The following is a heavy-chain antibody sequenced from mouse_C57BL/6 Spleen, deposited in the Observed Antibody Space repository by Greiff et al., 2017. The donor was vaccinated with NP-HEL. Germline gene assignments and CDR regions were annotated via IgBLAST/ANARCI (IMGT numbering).Heavy chain of an antibody. J-gene: IGHJ4*01. V-gene: IGHV10-3*01. CDR2: IRSKSSNYAT. Sequence: EVHLVESGGGLVQPKGSLKLSCAASGFTFNTYAMHWVRQAPGKGLEWVARIRSKSSNYATYYADSVKDRFTISRDDSQSMLYLQMNNLKTEDTAMYYGGRAPIYYGNYEAMDYWGQGTSVTVSS. CDR3: GRAPIYYGNYEAMDY. CDR1: GFTFNTYA. D-gene: IGHD2-1*01.